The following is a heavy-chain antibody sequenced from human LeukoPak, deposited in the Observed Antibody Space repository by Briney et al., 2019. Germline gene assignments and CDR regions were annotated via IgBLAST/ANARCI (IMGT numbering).Heavy chain of an antibody. D-gene: IGHD3-3*01. CDR3: ARYYDGYLDAFDI. CDR2: IYTSGST. Sequence: PSETLSLTCTVSGGSISSGSYYWSWIRQPAGKGLEWIGRIYTSGSTNYNPSLKSRVTISVDTSKNQFSLKLSSVTAADTAVYYCARYYDGYLDAFDIWGQGTMVTVSS. J-gene: IGHJ3*02. CDR1: GGSISSGSYY. V-gene: IGHV4-61*02.